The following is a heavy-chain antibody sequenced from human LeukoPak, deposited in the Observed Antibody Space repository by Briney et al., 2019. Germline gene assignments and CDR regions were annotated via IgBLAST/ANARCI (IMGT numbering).Heavy chain of an antibody. Sequence: GRSLRLSCAASGFTFSSYGMHWVRQAPGKGLEWVAVISYVGSNKYFADSVKGRFTISRDNSKNTLYLQMNSRRAEDTAVYYCAKDSGIAVAGTLRAFDIWGQGTMVTVSS. D-gene: IGHD6-19*01. V-gene: IGHV3-30*18. CDR3: AKDSGIAVAGTLRAFDI. J-gene: IGHJ3*02. CDR1: GFTFSSYG. CDR2: ISYVGSNK.